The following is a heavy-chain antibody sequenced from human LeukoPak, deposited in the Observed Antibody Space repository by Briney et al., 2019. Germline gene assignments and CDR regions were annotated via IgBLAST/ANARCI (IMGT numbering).Heavy chain of an antibody. CDR2: INHSGST. D-gene: IGHD2-15*01. V-gene: IGHV4-34*01. CDR3: ATILLGYCSGGSCAGSWFDP. Sequence: SETLSLTCAVYGGSFSGYYWSWIRQPPGKGLEWIGEINHSGSTNYNPSLKSQVTISVDTSKNQFSLKLSSVTAADTAVYYCATILLGYCSGGSCAGSWFDPWGQGTLVTVSS. CDR1: GGSFSGYY. J-gene: IGHJ5*02.